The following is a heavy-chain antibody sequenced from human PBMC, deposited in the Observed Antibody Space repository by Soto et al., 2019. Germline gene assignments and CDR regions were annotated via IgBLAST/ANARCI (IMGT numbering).Heavy chain of an antibody. J-gene: IGHJ5*02. D-gene: IGHD6-25*01. CDR1: GGSITSSSHF. CDR3: AGQTFTIAAASYGRSNWFDP. CDR2: IYFTGNT. V-gene: IGHV4-39*01. Sequence: NPSETLSLTCTASGGSITSSSHFWGWVRQPPGKGLEWIGTIYFTGNTCYTPSLKSRLTMSIDTSKNEFSLRLNSVTAADTAVYYCAGQTFTIAAASYGRSNWFDPWGPGTLVTVSS.